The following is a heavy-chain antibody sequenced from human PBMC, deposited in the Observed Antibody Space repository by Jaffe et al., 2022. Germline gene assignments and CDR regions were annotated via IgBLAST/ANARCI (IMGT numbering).Heavy chain of an antibody. CDR2: ISGKGGTT. CDR1: GFTFINYA. Sequence: DVQLLESGGGLVQPGGSLRLSCGASGFTFINYAMGWVRQAPGKGLEWVSGISGKGGTTFYAESVKGRFTISRDNSKNMLYLQMNSLRAEDTAVYYCAKRPIGNCSGGTCYYFDYWGQGTLVTVSS. V-gene: IGHV3-23*01. D-gene: IGHD2-15*01. J-gene: IGHJ4*02. CDR3: AKRPIGNCSGGTCYYFDY.